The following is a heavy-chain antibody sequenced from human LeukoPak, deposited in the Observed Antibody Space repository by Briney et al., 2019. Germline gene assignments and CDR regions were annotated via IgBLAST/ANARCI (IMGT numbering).Heavy chain of an antibody. CDR2: INTNTGNP. D-gene: IGHD2-2*01. CDR1: GYTFTSYA. V-gene: IGHV7-4-1*02. J-gene: IGHJ5*02. Sequence: ASVKVSCKASGYTFTSYAMNWVRQAPGQGLEWMGWINTNTGNPTYAQGFTGRFVFSLDTSVSTAYLQISSLKAEDTAVYYCARTLVDIVVVPAATIDPWGQGTLVTVSS. CDR3: ARTLVDIVVVPAATIDP.